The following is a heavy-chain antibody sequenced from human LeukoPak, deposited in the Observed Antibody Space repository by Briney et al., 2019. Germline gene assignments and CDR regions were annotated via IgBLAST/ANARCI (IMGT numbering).Heavy chain of an antibody. D-gene: IGHD3-10*01. CDR3: AKGVRITMVRGAFDI. CDR1: GFTFSSYE. J-gene: IGHJ3*02. V-gene: IGHV3-9*01. Sequence: GGSLRLSCAASGFTFSSYEMNWVRQAPGKGLEWVSGISWNSGSIGYADSVKGRFTISRDNAKNSLYLQMNSLRAEDTALYYCAKGVRITMVRGAFDIWGQGTMVTVSS. CDR2: ISWNSGSI.